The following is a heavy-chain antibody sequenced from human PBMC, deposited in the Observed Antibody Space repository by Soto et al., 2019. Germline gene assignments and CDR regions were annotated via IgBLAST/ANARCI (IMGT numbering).Heavy chain of an antibody. J-gene: IGHJ4*02. V-gene: IGHV3-23*01. Sequence: EVQLLESGGGLVQPGGSLRLSCAASGFTFSSYAMSWVRQAPGKGLEWVSAISGSGGSTYYADSVKGRFTISRDNSKNKLEPKMNSLRAEDTAVYYCAQDSPFDIAALRRFDYWCQGPMVTVSS. CDR2: ISGSGGST. CDR1: GFTFSSYA. D-gene: IGHD6-6*01. CDR3: AQDSPFDIAALRRFDY.